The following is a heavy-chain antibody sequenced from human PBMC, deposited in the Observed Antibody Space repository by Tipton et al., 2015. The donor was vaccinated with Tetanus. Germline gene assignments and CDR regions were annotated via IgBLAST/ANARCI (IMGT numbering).Heavy chain of an antibody. D-gene: IGHD5/OR15-5a*01. CDR2: IYGGDSDT. V-gene: IGHV5-51*01. CDR3: ARHECPQCNFDY. Sequence: QLVQSGGEAKKPGESLKISCKASGYTSTTYWIAWLRQMPGKGLEWMGMIYGGDSDTRYIPSFQGQVTISADKSISTAYLQWSSLKASDTAMYFCARHECPQCNFDYWGQGALVTVSS. J-gene: IGHJ4*02. CDR1: GYTSTTYW.